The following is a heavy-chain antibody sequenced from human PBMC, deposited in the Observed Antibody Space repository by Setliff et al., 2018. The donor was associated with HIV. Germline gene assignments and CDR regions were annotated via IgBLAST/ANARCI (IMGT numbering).Heavy chain of an antibody. V-gene: IGHV4-38-2*02. CDR2: VYHSGTT. Sequence: PSETLSLTCAVSGYSISTAYYWGWIRQPPGKGLEWIGSVYHSGTTYYNPALKSRVTISVDTSKNQFSLRLSSVTAADTAVYYCAREVRVVLPAAASGNYYYYYMDVWGKGTTVTVSS. CDR1: GYSISTAYY. D-gene: IGHD2-2*01. CDR3: AREVRVVLPAAASGNYYYYYMDV. J-gene: IGHJ6*03.